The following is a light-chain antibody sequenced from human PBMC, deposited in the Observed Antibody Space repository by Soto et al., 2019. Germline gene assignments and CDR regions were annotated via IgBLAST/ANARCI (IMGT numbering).Light chain of an antibody. CDR3: RSYTSSSTVV. J-gene: IGLJ2*01. V-gene: IGLV2-14*01. Sequence: QSALTQPASVSGYPGQSITISCTGTSSDVGGYNYVSWYQQHPGKAPKLMIYEVSNRPSGVSNRFSGSKSGNTASLTISGLQAEDEADYYCRSYTSSSTVVFGGGTKLAVL. CDR2: EVS. CDR1: SSDVGGYNY.